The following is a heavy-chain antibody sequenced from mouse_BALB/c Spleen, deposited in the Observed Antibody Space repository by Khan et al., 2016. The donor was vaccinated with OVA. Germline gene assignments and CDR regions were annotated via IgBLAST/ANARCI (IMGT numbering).Heavy chain of an antibody. J-gene: IGHJ2*01. Sequence: EVKLVESGGGLVQPGGSRKLSCAASGFTFSRFGMHWVRQAPEKGLEWVAYISSGSSTIYYADTVKGRFTISRDNTKNTLFLQMTSLRSEDTAMYYCARDSNFDYWGQGTTLTVSS. CDR2: ISSGSSTI. CDR3: ARDSNFDY. CDR1: GFTFSRFG. V-gene: IGHV5-17*02.